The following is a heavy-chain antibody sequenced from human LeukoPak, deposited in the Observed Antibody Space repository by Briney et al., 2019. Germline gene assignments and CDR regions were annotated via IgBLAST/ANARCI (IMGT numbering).Heavy chain of an antibody. Sequence: GGSLRLSCAAAGFTFSHYGMRWVRQAPGKGLEWVAVIWSDGTNQYYGDSVKGRFTISRDDSANTVYLQMNSLRPEDTGVYYCARDAQRGFDYSNSLEYWGQGTPVTVST. D-gene: IGHD4-11*01. CDR1: GFTFSHYG. CDR3: ARDAQRGFDYSNSLEY. CDR2: IWSDGTNQ. J-gene: IGHJ4*02. V-gene: IGHV3-33*01.